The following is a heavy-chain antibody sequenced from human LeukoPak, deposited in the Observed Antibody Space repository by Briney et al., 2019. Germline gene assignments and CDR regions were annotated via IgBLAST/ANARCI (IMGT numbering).Heavy chain of an antibody. Sequence: ASVKVSCKASGYTFTSYDINWVRQATGQGLEWMGWMNPNSGNTGYAQKFQGRVTMTRNTSISTAYMELSSLRSEDTAVYYCARLYFDWLFGCYYYGMDVWGQGTTVTVSS. CDR3: ARLYFDWLFGCYYYGMDV. V-gene: IGHV1-8*01. D-gene: IGHD3-9*01. J-gene: IGHJ6*02. CDR2: MNPNSGNT. CDR1: GYTFTSYD.